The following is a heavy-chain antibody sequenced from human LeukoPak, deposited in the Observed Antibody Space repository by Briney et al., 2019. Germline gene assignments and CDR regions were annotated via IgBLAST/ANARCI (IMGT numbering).Heavy chain of an antibody. Sequence: SETLSLTCTVSGGSISSYYWSWIRQPPGKGLEWIGYIYYSGSTNYNPSLKSRVTISVDTSKNQFSLKLSSVTAADTAVYYCARHFPRSGWYYFDYWGQGTLATVSS. CDR1: GGSISSYY. CDR2: IYYSGST. V-gene: IGHV4-59*08. J-gene: IGHJ4*02. D-gene: IGHD6-19*01. CDR3: ARHFPRSGWYYFDY.